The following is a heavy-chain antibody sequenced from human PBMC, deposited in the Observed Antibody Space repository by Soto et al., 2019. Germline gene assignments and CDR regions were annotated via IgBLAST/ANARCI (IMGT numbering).Heavy chain of an antibody. Sequence: QVQLVESGGGVVQPGTSLRLSCAASGFTFRSYGMHWVRQAPGKGLEWVAVISYDGSDKFYADSVQGRFTISRDNYYNVVYLQMDSLRPEDTAVYYCARDPRGWLSLAYYFDYWGQGTLVTVSS. D-gene: IGHD3-22*01. J-gene: IGHJ4*02. CDR2: ISYDGSDK. V-gene: IGHV3-30*03. CDR1: GFTFRSYG. CDR3: ARDPRGWLSLAYYFDY.